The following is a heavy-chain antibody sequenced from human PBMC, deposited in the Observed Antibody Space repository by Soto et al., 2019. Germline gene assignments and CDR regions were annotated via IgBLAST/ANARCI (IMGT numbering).Heavy chain of an antibody. CDR2: INPNSGGT. Sequence: ASLKVSCKASGYTFTGYYMHWVRQAPGQGLEWMGWINPNSGGTNYAQKFQGRVTMTRDTSISTAYMELSRLRSDDTAVYYCAVDSGVYYDPRDEFRRGACNWFDPCGQGNLFTFCS. CDR3: AVDSGVYYDPRDEFRRGACNWFDP. V-gene: IGHV1-2*02. D-gene: IGHD3-22*01. J-gene: IGHJ5*02. CDR1: GYTFTGYY.